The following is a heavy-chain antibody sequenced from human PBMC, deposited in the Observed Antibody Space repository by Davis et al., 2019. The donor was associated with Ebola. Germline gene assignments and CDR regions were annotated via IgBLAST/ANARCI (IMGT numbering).Heavy chain of an antibody. D-gene: IGHD3-22*01. Sequence: GESLKISCAASGFTFSSYAMHWVRQAPGKGLEWVAVISYDGSNKYYADSVKGRFTISRDNSKNTLYLQMNSLRAEDTAVYYCARGYYYDSSGYPWAFDIWGQGTMVTVSS. V-gene: IGHV3-30*04. J-gene: IGHJ3*02. CDR3: ARGYYYDSSGYPWAFDI. CDR1: GFTFSSYA. CDR2: ISYDGSNK.